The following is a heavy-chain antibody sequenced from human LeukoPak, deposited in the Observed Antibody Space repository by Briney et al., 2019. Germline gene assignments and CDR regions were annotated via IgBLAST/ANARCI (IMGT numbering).Heavy chain of an antibody. CDR1: GFTLSIYG. CDR3: ARGETATIRGPYFDY. V-gene: IGHV3-30*02. J-gene: IGHJ4*02. CDR2: IRYDGTSR. D-gene: IGHD5-24*01. Sequence: PGGSLRLSCATSGFTLSIYGMHWVRQAPGKGLEWVAFIRYDGTSRYYTDSVKGRFTISRDNSMNTMYLQMNSLKTEDTAVYFCARGETATIRGPYFDYWGQGTLVTVSS.